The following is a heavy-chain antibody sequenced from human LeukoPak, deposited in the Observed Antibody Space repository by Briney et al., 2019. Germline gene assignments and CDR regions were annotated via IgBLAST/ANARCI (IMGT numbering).Heavy chain of an antibody. V-gene: IGHV4-61*02. D-gene: IGHD3-16*01. J-gene: IGHJ6*02. CDR2: IYTSGST. CDR3: ARDGDGMDV. CDR1: GGSISSGSYY. Sequence: SETLSPTCTVSGGSISSGSYYWSWIRQPAGKGLEWIGRIYTSGSTNYNPSLKSRVTISVDTSKNQFSLKLSSVTAADTAVYYCARDGDGMDVWGQGTTVTVSS.